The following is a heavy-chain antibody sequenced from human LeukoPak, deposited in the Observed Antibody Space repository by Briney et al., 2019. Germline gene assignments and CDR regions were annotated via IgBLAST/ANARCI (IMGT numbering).Heavy chain of an antibody. D-gene: IGHD3-22*01. Sequence: ASVKVSCKASGGTFSSYAISWVRQAPGQGLEWMGGIIPIFGTANYAQKFQGRVTITADESTSTAYMYLSSLRSEDTAVYYCAREATGYYYDSSDFSQESVNWFDPWGQGTLVTVSS. V-gene: IGHV1-69*01. CDR1: GGTFSSYA. J-gene: IGHJ5*02. CDR2: IIPIFGTA. CDR3: AREATGYYYDSSDFSQESVNWFDP.